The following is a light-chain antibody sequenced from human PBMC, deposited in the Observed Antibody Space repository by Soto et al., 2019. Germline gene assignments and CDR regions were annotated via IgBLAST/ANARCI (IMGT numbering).Light chain of an antibody. V-gene: IGKV4-1*01. CDR2: CAS. Sequence: DIVMTQSPDSLAVSLGERATINCKSSQSALYSSNKKNYLAWYQQKSGQYPKVLIYCASTRESGVPDRFSGSVSRTDFTLTISSLQAEDAAVYYCQQSYSTPRTFGQGTKVDIK. J-gene: IGKJ1*01. CDR3: QQSYSTPRT. CDR1: QSALYSSNKKNY.